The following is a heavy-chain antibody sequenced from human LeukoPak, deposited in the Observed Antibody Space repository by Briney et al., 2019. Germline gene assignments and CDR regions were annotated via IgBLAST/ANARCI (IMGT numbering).Heavy chain of an antibody. CDR1: GYSISSGYY. Sequence: SETLSLTCAVSGYSISSGYYWGWIRPPPGKGLEWIGSIYHRGSSYYNTSLKSRVTISVDTSKNQFSLRLSSVTAADTAVYYCARHDYGGANPATWGQGTLVTVSS. CDR2: IYHRGSS. CDR3: ARHDYGGANPAT. V-gene: IGHV4-38-2*01. D-gene: IGHD4-23*01. J-gene: IGHJ4*02.